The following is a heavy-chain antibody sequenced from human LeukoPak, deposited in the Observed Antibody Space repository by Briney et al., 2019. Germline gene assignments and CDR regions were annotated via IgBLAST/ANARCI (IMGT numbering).Heavy chain of an antibody. CDR3: AKGGNGYHY. Sequence: SETLSLTCTVSGGSVSSGSYYWSWIRQPPGKGLEWIGYIYYSGSTNYNPSLKSRVTISVDTSKNQFSLKLNSVTAADSAIYYCAKGGNGYHYWGQGTLVSVSS. CDR1: GGSVSSGSYY. CDR2: IYYSGST. D-gene: IGHD3-22*01. J-gene: IGHJ4*02. V-gene: IGHV4-61*01.